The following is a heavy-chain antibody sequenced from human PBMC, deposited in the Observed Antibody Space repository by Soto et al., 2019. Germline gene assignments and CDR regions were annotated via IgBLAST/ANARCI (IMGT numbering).Heavy chain of an antibody. CDR2: IWYDGSNK. CDR3: ARGGYNHYYYCGMDV. D-gene: IGHD5-12*01. Sequence: QVQLVESGGGVVQPGRSLRLSCAASGFTFSSYGMHWVRQAPGKGLEWVAVIWYDGSNKYYADSVKGRFTISRDNSKNTLYLQMNSLRAEDTAVYYCARGGYNHYYYCGMDVWGQGTTVTVSS. CDR1: GFTFSSYG. V-gene: IGHV3-33*01. J-gene: IGHJ6*02.